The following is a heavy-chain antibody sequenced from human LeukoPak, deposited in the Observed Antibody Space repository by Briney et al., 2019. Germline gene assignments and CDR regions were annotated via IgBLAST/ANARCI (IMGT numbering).Heavy chain of an antibody. Sequence: GGSLRLSCAASGFTFSSYLMSWVRQAPGKGLEWVSGISGSGDSTYYADSVKGRFTISRDNSKNTLNLQMNSLRAEDTAIYYCAKDDYHDSSTAYWGQGTLVTVSS. V-gene: IGHV3-23*01. D-gene: IGHD3-22*01. J-gene: IGHJ4*02. CDR1: GFTFSSYL. CDR3: AKDDYHDSSTAY. CDR2: ISGSGDST.